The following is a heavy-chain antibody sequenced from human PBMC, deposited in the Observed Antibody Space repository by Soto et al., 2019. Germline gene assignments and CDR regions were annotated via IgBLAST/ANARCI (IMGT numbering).Heavy chain of an antibody. CDR1: GYTFTGYY. CDR2: INPNSGGT. CDR3: ARDPHCSSTSCFYYYGMDV. V-gene: IGHV1-2*02. D-gene: IGHD2-2*01. J-gene: IGHJ6*01. Sequence: GASVKVSCKASGYTFTGYYMHWVRQAPGQGLEWRGWINPNSGGTNYAQKFQGRVTMTRDTSISTAYMELSRLRSDDTAVYYCARDPHCSSTSCFYYYGMDVWGQGTTVTVSS.